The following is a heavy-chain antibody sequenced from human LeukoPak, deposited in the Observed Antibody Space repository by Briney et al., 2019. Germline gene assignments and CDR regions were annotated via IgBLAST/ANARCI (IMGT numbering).Heavy chain of an antibody. CDR1: GFTFSSNS. V-gene: IGHV3-23*01. D-gene: IGHD4-11*01. CDR2: ISVSGGST. J-gene: IGHJ4*02. Sequence: GGSLRLSCAASGFTFSSNSMSWVRQAPGKGLEWVSAISVSGGSTYSAHSVKGRFTPSRDTSKNTLYLQMNRLRAENTAVYYCAKGGGDYSKGIDYWGQGTLVTVSS. CDR3: AKGGGDYSKGIDY.